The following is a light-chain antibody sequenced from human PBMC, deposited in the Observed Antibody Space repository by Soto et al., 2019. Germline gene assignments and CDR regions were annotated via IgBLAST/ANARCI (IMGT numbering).Light chain of an antibody. CDR2: GNS. CDR1: SSNIGAGYD. Sequence: QSVLTQPPSVSGAPGQRVTISCTGSSSNIGAGYDVHWYQQLPGTAPKLLIYGNSNRPSGVPDRFSGPTSGTSASLAITGLQAEDEADYYCQSYDSSLSGYVFGTGTKLTVL. J-gene: IGLJ1*01. CDR3: QSYDSSLSGYV. V-gene: IGLV1-40*01.